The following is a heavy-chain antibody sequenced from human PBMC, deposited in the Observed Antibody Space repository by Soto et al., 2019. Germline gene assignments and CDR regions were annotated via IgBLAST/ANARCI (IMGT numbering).Heavy chain of an antibody. CDR1: GFTFSSNS. D-gene: IGHD3-16*01. V-gene: IGHV3-23*01. Sequence: GESLKISCATSGFTFSSNSMNWVRQVPGKRLEWVSRIGAGDDTTYYTDSVEGRFTISRDDSKGTLYLQMNSLKVEDTAIYFCVMRAGDYWGQGTLVTVSS. CDR3: VMRAGDY. CDR2: IGAGDDTT. J-gene: IGHJ4*02.